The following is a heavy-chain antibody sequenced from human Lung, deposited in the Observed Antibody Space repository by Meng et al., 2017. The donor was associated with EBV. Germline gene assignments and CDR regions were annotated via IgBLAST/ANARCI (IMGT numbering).Heavy chain of an antibody. Sequence: VQLVQSGAEVKKTGAAVKVSCKASGYTFTSYGISWVRQAPGQGLEWMRWISAYNGNTNYAQKLQGRVTMTTDTSTSTAYMELRSLRSDDTAVYYCARNRPRGVATGANWFDPWGQGTLVTVSS. D-gene: IGHD5-12*01. CDR1: GYTFTSYG. J-gene: IGHJ5*02. V-gene: IGHV1-18*01. CDR2: ISAYNGNT. CDR3: ARNRPRGVATGANWFDP.